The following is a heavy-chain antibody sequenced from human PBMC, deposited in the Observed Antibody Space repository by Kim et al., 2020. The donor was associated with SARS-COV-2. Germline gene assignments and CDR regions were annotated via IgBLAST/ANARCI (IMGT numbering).Heavy chain of an antibody. CDR2: IYSGGST. V-gene: IGHV3-53*01. CDR3: ARDGRRGYYSPSDFDI. D-gene: IGHD3-22*01. J-gene: IGHJ3*02. Sequence: GGSLRLSCAASGFTVSSNYMSWVRQAPGKGLEWVSVIYSGGSTYYADSVKGRFTISRDNSKNTLYLQMNSLRAEDTAVYYCARDGRRGYYSPSDFDIWGQGTMVTVSS. CDR1: GFTVSSNY.